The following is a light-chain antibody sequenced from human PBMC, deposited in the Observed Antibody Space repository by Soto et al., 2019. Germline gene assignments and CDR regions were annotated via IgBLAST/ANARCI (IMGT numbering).Light chain of an antibody. CDR2: EVS. V-gene: IGLV2-14*01. CDR3: TSYTSSRGVV. J-gene: IGLJ2*01. Sequence: QSALTQPASVSGSPGQSITISCTGTSSDVGAYNYVSWYQQHPGKAPKLMIYEVSYRPSGVSDRFSGSRSGNTASLTISGLQAEDESDYYCTSYTSSRGVVFGGGTKLTVL. CDR1: SSDVGAYNY.